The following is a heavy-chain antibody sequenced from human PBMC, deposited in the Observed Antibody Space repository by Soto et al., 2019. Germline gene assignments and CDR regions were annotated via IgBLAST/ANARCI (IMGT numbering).Heavy chain of an antibody. J-gene: IGHJ6*03. CDR3: ASAPNMYSSSFRDYYDYYMDV. V-gene: IGHV4-34*01. CDR2: INHSGST. D-gene: IGHD6-6*01. Sequence: QVQLQQWGAGLLKPSETLSLTCAVYGGSFSGYYWSWIRQPPGKGLEGIGEINHSGSTNYNPSLKSRVTISVDPSKNQFSLKLSYVTAADTAVYYCASAPNMYSSSFRDYYDYYMDVWGKGTTVTVSS. CDR1: GGSFSGYY.